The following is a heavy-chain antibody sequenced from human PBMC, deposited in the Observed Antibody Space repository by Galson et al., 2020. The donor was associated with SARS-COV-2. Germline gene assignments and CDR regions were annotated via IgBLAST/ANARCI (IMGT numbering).Heavy chain of an antibody. D-gene: IGHD4-17*01. V-gene: IGHV4-30-2*01. Sequence: SETLSPTCAVSGPSISTGSYSWNWIRQPPGKGLEWIGYISHSGGTYYNPSLKSRVTISGDRSKNQFSLSLSSVTAADTAVDFGARLHYGEYAPEAWYLWGPGTRVTVAS. CDR1: GPSISTGSYS. CDR2: ISHSGGT. J-gene: IGHJ3*01. CDR3: ARLHYGEYAPEAWYL.